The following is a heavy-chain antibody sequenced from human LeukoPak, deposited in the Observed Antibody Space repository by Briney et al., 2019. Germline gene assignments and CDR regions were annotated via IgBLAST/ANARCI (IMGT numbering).Heavy chain of an antibody. V-gene: IGHV4-59*01. CDR2: IFYSGTT. J-gene: IGHJ3*02. D-gene: IGHD2-15*01. CDR1: GGSITSYH. CDR3: ARDTPWGGPNLPDAFDI. Sequence: SETLSLTCTVSGGSITSYHWSWIRQPPGKGLEWIGHIFYSGTTNYNPSLQSRVTISVDTSNNQFFLKLSSVTAADTAVYYCARDTPWGGPNLPDAFDIWGHGTMVTVSS.